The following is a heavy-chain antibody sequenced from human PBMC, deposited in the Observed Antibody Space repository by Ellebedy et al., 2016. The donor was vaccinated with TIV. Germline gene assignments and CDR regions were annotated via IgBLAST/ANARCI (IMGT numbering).Heavy chain of an antibody. J-gene: IGHJ4*02. Sequence: LSLTCAASGFTVSSNYMSWVRQAPGKGLEWVSLIYSGGTTYYADSVKGRFTISRDTSKNTFHLQMNSLRAEDTAVYYCAGIESDSHHFDYWGQGTLVTVSS. V-gene: IGHV3-66*01. CDR1: GFTVSSNY. D-gene: IGHD1-14*01. CDR3: AGIESDSHHFDY. CDR2: IYSGGTT.